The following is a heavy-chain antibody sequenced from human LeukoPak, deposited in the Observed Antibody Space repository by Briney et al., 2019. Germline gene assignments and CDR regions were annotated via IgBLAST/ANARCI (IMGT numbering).Heavy chain of an antibody. CDR1: GYTFTSYG. J-gene: IGHJ4*02. CDR3: ASRNQQLEVEAIDY. CDR2: IIPIFGTA. V-gene: IGHV1-69*13. Sequence: GASVKVSCKASGYTFTSYGISWVRQAPGQGLEWMGGIIPIFGTANYAQKFQGRVTITADESTSTAYMELSSLRSEDTAVYYCASRNQQLEVEAIDYWGQGTLVTVSS. D-gene: IGHD1-14*01.